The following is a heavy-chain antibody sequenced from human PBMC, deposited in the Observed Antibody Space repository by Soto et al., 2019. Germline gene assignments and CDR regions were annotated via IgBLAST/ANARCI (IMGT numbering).Heavy chain of an antibody. CDR2: IIPIFGTA. Sequence: SVKVSCKASGGTFSSYAISWVRQAPGQGLEWMGGIIPIFGTANYAQKFQGRVTITADESTSTAYMELSSLRSEDTAVYYCAKDIPTPLRYCSSTSCSMWAPGYWGQG. CDR1: GGTFSSYA. V-gene: IGHV1-69*13. CDR3: AKDIPTPLRYCSSTSCSMWAPGY. J-gene: IGHJ4*02. D-gene: IGHD2-2*01.